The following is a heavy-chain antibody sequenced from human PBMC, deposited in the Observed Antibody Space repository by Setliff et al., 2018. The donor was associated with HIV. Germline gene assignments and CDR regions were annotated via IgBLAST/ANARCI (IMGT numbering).Heavy chain of an antibody. CDR1: GGSLSDYY. J-gene: IGHJ4*02. V-gene: IGHV4-34*01. Sequence: SETLSLTCAVYGGSLSDYYWSWIRQPPGKGLEWIAEINRSGTPNYNPSLESRVTISVDSSKIRVSLELSSVTAADTAVYYCAVPGSSGTYYRVFDYWGQGVLVTVSS. CDR2: INRSGTP. CDR3: AVPGSSGTYYRVFDY. D-gene: IGHD3-10*01.